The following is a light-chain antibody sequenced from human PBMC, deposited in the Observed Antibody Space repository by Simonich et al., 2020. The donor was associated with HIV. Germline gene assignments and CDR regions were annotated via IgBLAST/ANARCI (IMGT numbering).Light chain of an antibody. J-gene: IGLJ2*01. CDR1: SSDIGGYNY. CDR3: SSYTSTSIVV. Sequence: QSALTQPASVSGSPGQSITISCPGTSSDIGGYNYVSWYQQHPGKAPKLMIFDVSYRPSGISHRFSASKSGNTASLTISGLQAEDEADYYCSSYTSTSIVVFGGGTKLTVL. V-gene: IGLV2-14*03. CDR2: DVS.